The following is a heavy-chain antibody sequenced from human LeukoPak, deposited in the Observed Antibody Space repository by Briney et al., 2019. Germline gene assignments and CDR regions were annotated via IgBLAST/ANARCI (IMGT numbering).Heavy chain of an antibody. V-gene: IGHV3-23*01. CDR2: ISASGGST. Sequence: PGGSLRLSCAASGFTFSNYWMQWVRQAPGKGLEWVSSISASGGSTNYADSVKGGFAISRDNYKNTVYLQMNSLRAEDTAVYYCAKVMKGSERLTMVRGVIIKTAGLYYMDVWGKGTTVTVSS. J-gene: IGHJ6*03. D-gene: IGHD3-10*01. CDR1: GFTFSNYW. CDR3: AKVMKGSERLTMVRGVIIKTAGLYYMDV.